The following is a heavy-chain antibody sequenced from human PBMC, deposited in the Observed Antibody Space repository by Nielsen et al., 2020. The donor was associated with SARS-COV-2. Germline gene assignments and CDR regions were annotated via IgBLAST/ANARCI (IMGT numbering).Heavy chain of an antibody. Sequence: SVTVSCKVCRYILTELSMHLVRQAPGKGLEWMGGFDSEEGETIYAQKFQGRFTMTEDTSTETAYMELSSLRSEDTAVYYCATGAIAAPNDYWGQGTLVTVSS. V-gene: IGHV1-24*01. CDR2: FDSEEGET. CDR1: RYILTELS. D-gene: IGHD6-13*01. CDR3: ATGAIAAPNDY. J-gene: IGHJ4*02.